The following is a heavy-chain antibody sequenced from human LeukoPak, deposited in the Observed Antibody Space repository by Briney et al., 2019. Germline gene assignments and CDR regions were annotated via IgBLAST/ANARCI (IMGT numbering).Heavy chain of an antibody. V-gene: IGHV3-21*04. CDR1: GFTFSSYS. J-gene: IGHJ4*02. D-gene: IGHD6-19*01. CDR3: AIDRTPGIAVAGSPPFDY. CDR2: ISSSSSYI. Sequence: GGSLRLSCAASGFTFSSYSMNWVRQAPGKGLEWVSSISSSSSYIYYSDSVKGRFTISRDNSKNTLYLQMNSLRAEDTAVYYCAIDRTPGIAVAGSPPFDYWGQGTLVTVSS.